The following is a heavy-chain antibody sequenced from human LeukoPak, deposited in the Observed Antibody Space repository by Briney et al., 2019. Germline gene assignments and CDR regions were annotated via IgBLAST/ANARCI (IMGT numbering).Heavy chain of an antibody. J-gene: IGHJ4*02. CDR3: AREGYYYGSGSCLDY. Sequence: GGSLRLSCAASGFTFSSYSMNWVRQAPGKGLEWVSYISSSSSTIYYADSVKGRFTISRDNAKNSLYLQMNSLRAEDTAVYYCAREGYYYGSGSCLDYWGQGTLVTVSS. V-gene: IGHV3-48*01. CDR1: GFTFSSYS. CDR2: ISSSSSTI. D-gene: IGHD3-10*01.